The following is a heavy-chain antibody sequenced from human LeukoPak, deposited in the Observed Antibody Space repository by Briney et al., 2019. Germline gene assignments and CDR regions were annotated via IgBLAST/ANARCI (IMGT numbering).Heavy chain of an antibody. D-gene: IGHD2-15*01. V-gene: IGHV4-39*07. CDR1: GGSITSSTYY. CDR3: ARVKGNPRLYIVVVVASANWFDP. CDR2: IYYSGST. J-gene: IGHJ5*02. Sequence: PSETLSLTCTASGGSITSSTYYWGWIRQPPGKGLEWIGSIYYSGSTYYNPSLKSRVTISVDTSKNQFSLKLSSVTAADTAVYYCARVKGNPRLYIVVVVASANWFDPWGQGTLVTVSS.